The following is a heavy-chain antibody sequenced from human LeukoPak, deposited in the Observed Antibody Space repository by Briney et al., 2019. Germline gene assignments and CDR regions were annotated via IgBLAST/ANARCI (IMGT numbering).Heavy chain of an antibody. CDR1: GAFITDDKW. CDR2: IYYSGST. V-gene: IGHV4-39*01. Sequence: PSGTLSLTCAVSGAFITDDKWWTWVRQSPGKGLEWIGSIYYSGSTYYNPSLKSRVTISVDTSKNQFSLKLSSVTAADTAVYYCARHRFLEWLDYWGQGTLVTVSS. D-gene: IGHD3-3*01. J-gene: IGHJ4*02. CDR3: ARHRFLEWLDY.